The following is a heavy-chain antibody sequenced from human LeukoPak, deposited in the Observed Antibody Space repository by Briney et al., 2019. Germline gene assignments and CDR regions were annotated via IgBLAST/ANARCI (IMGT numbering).Heavy chain of an antibody. J-gene: IGHJ4*02. CDR1: GFTFSSYG. V-gene: IGHV3-30*02. CDR2: IRYDGSNK. CDR3: AKMGGDCSSTSSYPGPFDY. D-gene: IGHD2-2*01. Sequence: GGSLRLSCAASGFTFSSYGMHWVRQAPGKGLEWVAFIRYDGSNKYYADSVKGRFTISRDNSKNTLYLQMNSLRAEDTAVYYCAKMGGDCSSTSSYPGPFDYWGQGTLVTVS.